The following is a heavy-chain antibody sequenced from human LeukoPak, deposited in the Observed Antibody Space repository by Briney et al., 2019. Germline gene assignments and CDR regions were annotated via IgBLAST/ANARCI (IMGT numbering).Heavy chain of an antibody. Sequence: PGGSLRLSCAASGFTFSSYSMNWVRQAPGKGLEWVSSISSSSGYIYYADSVKGRFTISRDDAKNSLYLQMNSLRAEDTAVYYCAREYVGPWYFDYWGQGTLVTVSS. D-gene: IGHD1-26*01. J-gene: IGHJ4*02. CDR2: ISSSSGYI. CDR3: AREYVGPWYFDY. V-gene: IGHV3-21*01. CDR1: GFTFSSYS.